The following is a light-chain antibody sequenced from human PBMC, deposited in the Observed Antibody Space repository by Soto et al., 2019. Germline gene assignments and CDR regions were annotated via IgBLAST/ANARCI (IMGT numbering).Light chain of an antibody. CDR3: QQANSPPLT. CDR2: AAS. Sequence: DIQMTQSPSSVSASVGDIVTITCRASERINTYLAWYQQQPGKAPKLLIYAASSLQSGVPSRFSGSGSGTEFTLTISNLQPEDFATYYCQQANSPPLTFGGGTKVEIK. V-gene: IGKV1-12*01. CDR1: ERINTY. J-gene: IGKJ4*01.